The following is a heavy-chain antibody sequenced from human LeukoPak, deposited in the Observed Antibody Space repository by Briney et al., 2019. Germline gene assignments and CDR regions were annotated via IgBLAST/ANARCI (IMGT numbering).Heavy chain of an antibody. J-gene: IGHJ4*02. CDR3: AVGIWFGRFDY. CDR2: INHSGST. V-gene: IGHV4-34*01. CDR1: DGSSSGYY. D-gene: IGHD3-10*01. Sequence: PSETLSLTCTVYDGSSSGYYRSWIRQPPGKGLEWIGEINHSGSTKDNPSLKSRVTMSVDTSKNQFSLKLSSVTAADSAVYYCAVGIWFGRFDYWAQGTLVTVSS.